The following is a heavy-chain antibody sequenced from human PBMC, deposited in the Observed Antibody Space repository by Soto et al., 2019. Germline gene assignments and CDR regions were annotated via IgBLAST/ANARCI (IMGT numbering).Heavy chain of an antibody. CDR1: GFTFSSYA. CDR2: ISYAGSNK. Sequence: QVQLVESGGGVVQPGRSLRLSCAASGFTFSSYAMHWVRQAPGKGLEWVAVISYAGSNKYYADSVKGRFTISRDNSKDTRYLQMNTLRVEDTAVDYCAGGGSSSSHNWFDPWGQGTLVTVAS. CDR3: AGGGSSSSHNWFDP. D-gene: IGHD6-6*01. J-gene: IGHJ5*02. V-gene: IGHV3-30-3*01.